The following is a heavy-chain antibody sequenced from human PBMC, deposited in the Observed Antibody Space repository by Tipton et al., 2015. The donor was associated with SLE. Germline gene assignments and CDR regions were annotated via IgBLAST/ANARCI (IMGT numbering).Heavy chain of an antibody. J-gene: IGHJ3*01. Sequence: TLSLTCTVSGGSISSYYWSWIRQPPGKGLEWIGYIFYSGSTNYKPSLKSRVTISVDTSKTQFSLKLRSVTAADTAVYYCARAYDSRGTFDLWGQGTMVTVSS. CDR3: ARAYDSRGTFDL. V-gene: IGHV4-59*01. D-gene: IGHD3-22*01. CDR1: GGSISSYY. CDR2: IFYSGST.